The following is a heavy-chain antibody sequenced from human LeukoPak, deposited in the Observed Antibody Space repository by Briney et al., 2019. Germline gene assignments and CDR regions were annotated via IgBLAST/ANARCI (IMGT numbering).Heavy chain of an antibody. CDR2: IYTSGST. CDR3: AREGKGDRGAFDI. V-gene: IGHV4-61*02. Sequence: SETLSLTCTVSGGSISSSSYYWSWIRQPAGKGLEWIGRIYTSGSTNYNPSLKSRVTMSVDTSKNQFSLKLSSVTAADTAVYYCAREGKGDRGAFDIWGQGTMVTVSS. J-gene: IGHJ3*02. CDR1: GGSISSSSYY.